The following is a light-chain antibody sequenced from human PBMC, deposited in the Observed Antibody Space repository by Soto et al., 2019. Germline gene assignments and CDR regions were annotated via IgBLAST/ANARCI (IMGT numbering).Light chain of an antibody. CDR2: AAY. CDR3: KKYNSAPLT. CDR1: QSISSY. V-gene: IGKV1-39*01. J-gene: IGKJ4*01. Sequence: DIQMTQSPSSLSASVGDRVTITCRASQSISSYLNWYQQKPGKAPKLLIYAAYSLQSGVQSRFSGSGSGTEFTLTIRSLQPEDVAAYYCKKYNSAPLTFGGGTKVDIK.